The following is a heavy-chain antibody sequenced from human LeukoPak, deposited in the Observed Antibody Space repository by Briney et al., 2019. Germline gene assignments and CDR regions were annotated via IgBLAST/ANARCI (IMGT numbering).Heavy chain of an antibody. D-gene: IGHD2-8*02. V-gene: IGHV3-30*03. CDR3: AREGYCSAGVCYAEGGGDTLDV. CDR1: GFTSTNYG. J-gene: IGHJ3*01. CDR2: ISEDVSNK. Sequence: GRSLRLSCAAPGFTSTNYGMHYVRQAPGKGLEWVALISEDVSNKDYADSVNGRLTISRDNSNNTVYMQMNSLRAEVTAMYLCAREGYCSAGVCYAEGGGDTLDVWGQGTMVTVSS.